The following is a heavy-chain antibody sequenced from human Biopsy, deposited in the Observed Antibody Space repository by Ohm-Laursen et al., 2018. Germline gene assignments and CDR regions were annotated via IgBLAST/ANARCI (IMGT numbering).Heavy chain of an antibody. CDR1: GFKFSTYV. J-gene: IGHJ5*01. CDR3: VKQWGGYNFDS. D-gene: IGHD1-14*01. V-gene: IGHV3-23*01. CDR2: IDVSDYNT. Sequence: GSLRLSCSASGFKFSTYVMSWVRQAPGKGLEWVAHIDVSDYNTYYADSVRGRFTISRDNSKQMVHLEINSLTADDTAVYYCVKQWGGYNFDSWGQGTLVTVSS.